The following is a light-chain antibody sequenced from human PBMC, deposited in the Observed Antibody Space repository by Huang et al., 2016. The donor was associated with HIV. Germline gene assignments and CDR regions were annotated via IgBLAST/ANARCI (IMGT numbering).Light chain of an antibody. CDR1: QSVSSSY. Sequence: EIVLTQSPGTLSLSPGERATLPCKARQSVSSSYLAWYQQKPGQAPRLLIYAASHRATGIPDRFSGSGSGTVFTLTISRLEPEDFAVYYCQQFRNSLTFGGGTKVEIK. V-gene: IGKV3-20*01. CDR2: AAS. CDR3: QQFRNSLT. J-gene: IGKJ4*01.